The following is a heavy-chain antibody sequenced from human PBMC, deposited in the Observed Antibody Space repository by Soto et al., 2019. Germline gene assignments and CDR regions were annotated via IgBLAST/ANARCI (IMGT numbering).Heavy chain of an antibody. V-gene: IGHV3-9*01. CDR3: STSSRNEYHFAMDA. J-gene: IGHJ6*02. D-gene: IGHD6-6*01. CDR2: ISWNRGTI. Sequence: EVQLVESGGGFVQPGRSLRLSCTSSGFTFENYAMHWVRQAPGKGLEWVSGISWNRGTIGYADSVRGRFTISRDNAKNSLYLQMDSLRVDDTAVYFCSTSSRNEYHFAMDAWGQGTTVIVSS. CDR1: GFTFENYA.